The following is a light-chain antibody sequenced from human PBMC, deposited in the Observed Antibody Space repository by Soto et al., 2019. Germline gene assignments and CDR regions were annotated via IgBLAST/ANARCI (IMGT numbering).Light chain of an antibody. V-gene: IGKV3-20*01. CDR3: QQYGSSPLT. CDR1: QSVSSNY. Sequence: EIVLTQSPGPLSLSPGEIATLSCRAIQSVSSNYLAWYQQKPGQAPRLLLYGASSRATGIPDRFSGSGSGTDFTLTISRLEPEDFAVYYCQQYGSSPLTFGGGTKVEIK. CDR2: GAS. J-gene: IGKJ4*01.